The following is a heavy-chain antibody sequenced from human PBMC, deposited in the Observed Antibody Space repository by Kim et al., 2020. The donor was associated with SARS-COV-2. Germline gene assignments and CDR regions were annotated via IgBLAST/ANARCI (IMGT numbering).Heavy chain of an antibody. Sequence: GGSLRLSCAASGFTFSSYAMSWVRQAPGKGLEWVSAISGSGGSTYYADSVKGRFTISRDNSKNTLYLQMNSLRAEDTAVYYCAKGEYYYDSSGYYSSWGQGTLVTVSS. D-gene: IGHD3-22*01. CDR1: GFTFSSYA. CDR3: AKGEYYYDSSGYYSS. CDR2: ISGSGGST. V-gene: IGHV3-23*01. J-gene: IGHJ5*02.